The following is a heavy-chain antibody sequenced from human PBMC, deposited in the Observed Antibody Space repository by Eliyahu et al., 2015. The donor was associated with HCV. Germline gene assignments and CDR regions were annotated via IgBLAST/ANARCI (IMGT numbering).Heavy chain of an antibody. V-gene: IGHV4-39*01. D-gene: IGHD3-10*01. Sequence: QLQLQESGPGLVKPSETLSLTCTVSGGSISSSSYXWGWIRQPPGXGLEWIGXXYYSGSTYYNPSLKSRVTXXVDTSKNQFSLKLSSVTAADTAVYYCARHSGLVRGEDAIDYWGQGTLVTVSS. CDR2: XYYSGST. CDR1: GGSISSSSYX. J-gene: IGHJ4*02. CDR3: ARHSGLVRGEDAIDY.